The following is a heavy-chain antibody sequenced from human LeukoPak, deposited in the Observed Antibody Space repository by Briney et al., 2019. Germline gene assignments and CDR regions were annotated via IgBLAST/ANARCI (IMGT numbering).Heavy chain of an antibody. CDR3: ARDMSGTYSFDY. D-gene: IGHD1-26*01. V-gene: IGHV3-64D*06. CDR2: IHHNGDIT. Sequence: PGGSLRLSCSASGFTLCWHVMHQVRQAPRKPLEYVSFIHHNGDITSYADSVRGRFTVSRDNSKNTLFLDLTSLRTDDTAVYYCARDMSGTYSFDYWGQGTLVTVSS. CDR1: GFTLCWHV. J-gene: IGHJ4*02.